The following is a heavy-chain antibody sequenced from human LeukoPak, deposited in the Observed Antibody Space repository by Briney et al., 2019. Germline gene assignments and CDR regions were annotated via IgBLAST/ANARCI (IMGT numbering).Heavy chain of an antibody. Sequence: SVKVSCKASGGTFSSYPFTWVRQAPGQGLEWMGGIIPIFGTANYAQKFQGRVTITTDESTSTAYMELSSLRSEDTAVYYCARTLGYCSSTSCFAFDIWGQGTMVTVSS. CDR1: GGTFSSYP. CDR3: ARTLGYCSSTSCFAFDI. V-gene: IGHV1-69*05. D-gene: IGHD2-2*01. CDR2: IIPIFGTA. J-gene: IGHJ3*02.